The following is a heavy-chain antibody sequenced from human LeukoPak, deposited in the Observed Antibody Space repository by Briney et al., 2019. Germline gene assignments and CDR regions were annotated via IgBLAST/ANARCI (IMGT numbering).Heavy chain of an antibody. V-gene: IGHV4-39*01. J-gene: IGHJ3*02. CDR2: IYYSGST. D-gene: IGHD6-13*01. CDR1: GGSISSSSYY. Sequence: PSETLSLTCTVSGGSISSSSYYWGWIRQPPGKGLEWIGSIYYSGSTYYNPSLKSRVTISVDTSKNQFSLKLSSVTAADTAVYYCARALTYSSSSVSAFDIWGQGTMVTVSS. CDR3: ARALTYSSSSVSAFDI.